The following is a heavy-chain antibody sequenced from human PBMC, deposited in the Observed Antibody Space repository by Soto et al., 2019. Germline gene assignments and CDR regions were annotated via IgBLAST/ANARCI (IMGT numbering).Heavy chain of an antibody. Sequence: ASVKVSCKASGYTFTSYAMHWVRQAPGQRLEWMGWINAGNGNTKYSQKFQGRVTITRDTSASTAYMELSSLRSEDTAVYYCARSPITMVRGVKRGIDYWGQGTLVTVSS. CDR1: GYTFTSYA. J-gene: IGHJ4*02. D-gene: IGHD3-10*01. CDR2: INAGNGNT. V-gene: IGHV1-3*01. CDR3: ARSPITMVRGVKRGIDY.